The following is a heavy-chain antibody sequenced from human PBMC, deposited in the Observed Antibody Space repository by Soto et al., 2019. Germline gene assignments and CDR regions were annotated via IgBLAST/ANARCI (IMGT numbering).Heavy chain of an antibody. V-gene: IGHV4-61*03. Sequence: SETLSLTCTVSGGSISNDGYFWSWIRQHPGKGLEWIGYISNSGSNNYNPSLKSRVTISVDTSKNHFPLKLSSVTAADTAVYYCARHNVDIVATTFDYWGQGTLVTVSS. CDR3: ARHNVDIVATTFDY. D-gene: IGHD5-12*01. CDR1: GGSISNDGYF. CDR2: ISNSGSN. J-gene: IGHJ4*02.